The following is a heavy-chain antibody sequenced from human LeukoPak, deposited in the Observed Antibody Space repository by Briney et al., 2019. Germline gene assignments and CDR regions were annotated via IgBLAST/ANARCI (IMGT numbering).Heavy chain of an antibody. J-gene: IGHJ4*02. CDR2: ISWNSGSM. CDR3: ASRAHFWSGPGG. V-gene: IGHV3-9*01. CDR1: GFTFDDYA. Sequence: PGGSLRLSCAASGFTFDDYAMHWVRQAPGKGLEWVSGISWNSGSMDYADSVKGRFTISRDNAKNSLYLQMNSLRAEDTAVYYCASRAHFWSGPGGWGQGTLVTVSS. D-gene: IGHD3-3*02.